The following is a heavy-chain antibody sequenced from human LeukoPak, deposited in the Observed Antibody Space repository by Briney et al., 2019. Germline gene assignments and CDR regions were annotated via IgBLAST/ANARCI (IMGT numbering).Heavy chain of an antibody. CDR1: GFTFSRYW. D-gene: IGHD3-3*01. V-gene: IGHV3-53*01. CDR3: ARGTVRDFWCDF. Sequence: SGGSLRPSCVGSGFTFSRYWLNWVRQAPGKGLEWVSVIYSGGSTYYADSVRGRFTISRDNSKNTLHLQMNSLRAEDTAVYYCARGTVRDFWCDFWGQGTLVTVSS. CDR2: IYSGGST. J-gene: IGHJ4*02.